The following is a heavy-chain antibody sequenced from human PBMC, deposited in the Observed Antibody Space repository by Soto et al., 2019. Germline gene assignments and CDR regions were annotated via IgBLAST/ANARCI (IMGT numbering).Heavy chain of an antibody. CDR3: ARAVVGPTYYFDH. V-gene: IGHV4-34*01. D-gene: IGHD2-15*01. CDR2: INHSGHT. J-gene: IGHJ4*02. Sequence: SETLSLTCAVYGGSFRDSYWAWIRQPPGNGLEWIGEINHSGHTNYNPSLKSRLTISVDASMNQFSLNLSSVTAADTAVYYCARAVVGPTYYFDHWGQGTQVTVSS. CDR1: GGSFRDSY.